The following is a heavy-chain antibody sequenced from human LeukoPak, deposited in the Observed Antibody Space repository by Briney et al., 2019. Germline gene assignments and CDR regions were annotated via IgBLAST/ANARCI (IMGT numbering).Heavy chain of an antibody. CDR1: GGSISSSSYY. D-gene: IGHD3-3*01. CDR3: AATYYDFWSGSRVGAFDI. Sequence: PSETLSLTCTVSGGSISSSSYYWGWIRQPPGKGLEWIGSIYYSGSTYYNPSLKSRVTISVDTSKNQFSLKLSSVTAADTAVYYCAATYYDFWSGSRVGAFDIWSQGTMVTVSS. V-gene: IGHV4-39*01. CDR2: IYYSGST. J-gene: IGHJ3*02.